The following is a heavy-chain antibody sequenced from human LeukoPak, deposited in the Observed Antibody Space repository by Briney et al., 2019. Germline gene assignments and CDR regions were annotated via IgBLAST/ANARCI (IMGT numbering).Heavy chain of an antibody. CDR1: GFTLSNAW. CDR2: IKSKTDGGTT. D-gene: IGHD6-13*01. Sequence: GGSLRLSCAASGFTLSNAWMSWVRQAPGKGLEWVGRIKSKTDGGTTDYAAPVKGRFTISRDDSKNTLYLQMNSLKTEDTAVYYCTTLTRIAAAGFFSYYYYMDVWGKGTTVTVSS. J-gene: IGHJ6*03. V-gene: IGHV3-15*01. CDR3: TTLTRIAAAGFFSYYYYMDV.